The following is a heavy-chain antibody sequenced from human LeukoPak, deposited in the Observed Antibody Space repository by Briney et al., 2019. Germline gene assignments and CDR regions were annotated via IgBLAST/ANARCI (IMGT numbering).Heavy chain of an antibody. D-gene: IGHD3-3*01. CDR2: IYHSGST. V-gene: IGHV4-38-2*02. CDR1: GYSISSGYY. Sequence: SETLSLTCTVSGYSISSGYYWGWTRQPPGKGLEWIGSIYHSGSTYYNPSLKSRVTIPVDTSKNQFSLKLSSVTAADTAVYYCARYYDFWSGYYKAAFFDYWGQGTLVTVSS. J-gene: IGHJ4*02. CDR3: ARYYDFWSGYYKAAFFDY.